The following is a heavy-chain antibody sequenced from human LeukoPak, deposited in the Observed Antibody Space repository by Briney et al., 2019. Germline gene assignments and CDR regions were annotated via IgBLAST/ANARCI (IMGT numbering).Heavy chain of an antibody. CDR1: GFTFSSYW. CDR2: INSDGSST. D-gene: IGHD3-16*01. J-gene: IGHJ2*01. Sequence: PGGSLRLSCAASGFTFSSYWIHWVRQAPGKGLVWVSRINSDGSSTTYADSVKGRFTISRDNAKNTLYLQMNSLRVEDTAVYYCARVWGDFDLWGRGTLVTVSS. CDR3: ARVWGDFDL. V-gene: IGHV3-74*01.